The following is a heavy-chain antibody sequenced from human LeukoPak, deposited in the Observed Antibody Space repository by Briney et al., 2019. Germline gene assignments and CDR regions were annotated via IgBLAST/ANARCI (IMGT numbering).Heavy chain of an antibody. CDR1: GFTFSSYW. D-gene: IGHD2-8*01. V-gene: IGHV3-7*01. Sequence: PGGSLRLSCAASGFTFSSYWMSWVRQAPGKGLEWVANIKQDGSEKYYVGSVKGRFTTSRDNAKNSLYLQMNNLGAKDTAVYYCATDPASYCTSSTCDFDYWGQGTLVTVSS. J-gene: IGHJ4*02. CDR3: ATDPASYCTSSTCDFDY. CDR2: IKQDGSEK.